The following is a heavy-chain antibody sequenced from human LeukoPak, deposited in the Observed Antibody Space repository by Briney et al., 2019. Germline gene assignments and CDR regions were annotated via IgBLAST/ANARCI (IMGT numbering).Heavy chain of an antibody. Sequence: PGGSLRLSCAASGFTFSDYYMSGIRQAPGKGLEWVSYSSSSGSTIYYADSVKGRFTISRDNAKNSLYLQMNSLRAEDTAVYYCARGDPGYSSGWYPVGAFDIWGQGTMVTVSS. CDR2: SSSSGSTI. J-gene: IGHJ3*02. CDR1: GFTFSDYY. V-gene: IGHV3-11*01. D-gene: IGHD6-19*01. CDR3: ARGDPGYSSGWYPVGAFDI.